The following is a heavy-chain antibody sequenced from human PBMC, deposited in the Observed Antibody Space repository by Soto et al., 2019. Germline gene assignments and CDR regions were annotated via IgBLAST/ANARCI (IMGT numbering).Heavy chain of an antibody. Sequence: QITLKESGPTLVKPTQTLTLTCTFSGFSLSTSGVSVGWIRQPPGKALEWLALIYWDDDKRYSPSLKSRLTTTQDTSKNQVVLRLTNMDPVDTATYYCAHSRCGGDCLQSYPSHYYYGMDVWGQGTTVTVSS. V-gene: IGHV2-5*02. CDR2: IYWDDDK. CDR1: GFSLSTSGVS. CDR3: AHSRCGGDCLQSYPSHYYYGMDV. D-gene: IGHD2-21*02. J-gene: IGHJ6*02.